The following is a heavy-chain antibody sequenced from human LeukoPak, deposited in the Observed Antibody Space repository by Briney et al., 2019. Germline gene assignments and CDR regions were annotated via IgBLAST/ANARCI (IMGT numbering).Heavy chain of an antibody. CDR1: GGSFSGYY. V-gene: IGHV4-4*07. D-gene: IGHD6-13*01. J-gene: IGHJ4*02. CDR2: IYTSEST. CDR3: AREVNSSTWRPLDF. Sequence: SEALSLTCAVYGGSFSGYYWSWIRQPPGKGLEWIGRIYTSESTNYNPSLKSRVTMSVDTSKNQFSLRLTSMTAADTAVYYCAREVNSSTWRPLDFWGQGTLVTVSS.